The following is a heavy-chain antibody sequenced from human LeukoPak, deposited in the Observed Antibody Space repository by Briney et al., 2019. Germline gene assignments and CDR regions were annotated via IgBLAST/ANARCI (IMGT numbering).Heavy chain of an antibody. J-gene: IGHJ4*02. CDR3: AKGHRSGGTCYYDY. D-gene: IGHD2-15*01. CDR1: GFTFGSYW. V-gene: IGHV3-74*01. Sequence: GGSLRLSCAASGFTFGSYWMHWVRQAPGKGLVWVSRINSDGSSTSYADSVKGRFTISRDNAKNTLYLQMNSLRAEDTAVYYCAKGHRSGGTCYYDYWGQGTLVTVSS. CDR2: INSDGSST.